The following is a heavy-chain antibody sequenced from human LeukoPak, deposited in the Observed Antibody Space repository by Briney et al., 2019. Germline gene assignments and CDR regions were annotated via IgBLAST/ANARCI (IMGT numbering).Heavy chain of an antibody. D-gene: IGHD2-15*01. CDR3: ARGGDCSGGSCYPTDAFDI. Sequence: SSETLSLTCAVYGGSFSGYYWSWIRQPPGKGLEWIGEINHSGSTNYNPSLKSRVTISVDTSKNQFSLKLSSVTAADTAVYYCARGGDCSGGSCYPTDAFDIWGQGTMVTVSS. CDR1: GGSFSGYY. J-gene: IGHJ3*02. CDR2: INHSGST. V-gene: IGHV4-34*01.